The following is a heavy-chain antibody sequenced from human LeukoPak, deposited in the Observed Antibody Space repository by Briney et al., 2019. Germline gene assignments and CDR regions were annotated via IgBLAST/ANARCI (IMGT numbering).Heavy chain of an antibody. CDR2: ISGSGGST. Sequence: GGSLRLSCAASGFTLSSYAMSWVRQAPGEGLEWVSAISGSGGSTYYADSVKGRFTISRDNSKNTLYLQMNSLRAEDTAVYYCAKDLQWLPYYYDYWGQGTLVTVSS. CDR1: GFTLSSYA. CDR3: AKDLQWLPYYYDY. V-gene: IGHV3-23*01. D-gene: IGHD3-22*01. J-gene: IGHJ4*02.